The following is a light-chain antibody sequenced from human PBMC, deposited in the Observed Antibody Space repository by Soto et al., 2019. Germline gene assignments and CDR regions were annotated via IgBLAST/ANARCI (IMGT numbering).Light chain of an antibody. CDR3: QQRSNWPLT. V-gene: IGKV3-11*01. J-gene: IGKJ4*01. CDR2: DAS. Sequence: ENVLTQSPATLSLSPGERATLSCRASQSVSSYLAWYQQKPGQAPRLLIYDASNRAPGIPARFSGSGSGTDFTLTIRSLEPEDFAVYYCQQRSNWPLTFGGGTKVEIK. CDR1: QSVSSY.